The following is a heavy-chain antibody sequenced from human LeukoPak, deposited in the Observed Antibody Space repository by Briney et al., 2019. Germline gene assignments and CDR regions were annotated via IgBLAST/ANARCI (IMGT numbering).Heavy chain of an antibody. CDR3: VSSSGYFFNY. CDR1: GYTFTNYG. J-gene: IGHJ4*02. Sequence: SVKVSCKASGYTFTNYGISWVRQAPGQGLEWMGGIIPIFGTANYAQKFQGRVTITAAESTSTAYMELSSLRSEDTAVYYCVSSSGYFFNYWGQGTLVTVSS. D-gene: IGHD3-22*01. V-gene: IGHV1-69*13. CDR2: IIPIFGTA.